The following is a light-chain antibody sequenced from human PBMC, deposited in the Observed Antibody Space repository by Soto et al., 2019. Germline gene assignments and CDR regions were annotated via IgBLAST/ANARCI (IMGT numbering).Light chain of an antibody. Sequence: EIGLTQSPATLSLSPGERATFSCRASQSVSSDLVWYQQKPGQAPRLLIYDASNRATGVPARFSGSGSGTDFTLTISSLEPEDFAVYYCQQRTNWPPLTFGGGTKVDIK. CDR1: QSVSSD. V-gene: IGKV3-11*01. J-gene: IGKJ4*01. CDR3: QQRTNWPPLT. CDR2: DAS.